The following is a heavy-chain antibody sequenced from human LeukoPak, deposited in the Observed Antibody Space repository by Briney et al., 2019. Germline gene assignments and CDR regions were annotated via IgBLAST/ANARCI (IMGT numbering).Heavy chain of an antibody. J-gene: IGHJ4*02. V-gene: IGHV3-33*01. CDR3: ARDSYYDYSGGDFDY. CDR1: GFTFSSYG. D-gene: IGHD3-22*01. CDR2: IWYGGSNK. Sequence: GGSLRLSCAASGFTFSSYGMHWVRQAPGKGLEWVAVIWYGGSNKYYADSVKGRFTISRDNSKNTLYLQMNSLRAEDTAVYYCARDSYYDYSGGDFDYWGQGTLVTVSS.